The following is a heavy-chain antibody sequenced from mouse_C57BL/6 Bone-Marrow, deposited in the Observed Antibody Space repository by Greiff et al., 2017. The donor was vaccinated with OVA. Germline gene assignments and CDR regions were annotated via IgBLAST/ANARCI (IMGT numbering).Heavy chain of an antibody. CDR3: ARDSPWFAY. CDR2: ISDGGSYT. J-gene: IGHJ3*01. Sequence: EVKLMESGGGLMKPGGSLKLSCAASGFTFSSYAMSWVRQTPEKRLEWVATISDGGSYTYYPDNVKGRFTISRDNAKNNLYLQMSHLKSEDTAMYYCARDSPWFAYWGQGTLVTVSA. V-gene: IGHV5-4*03. CDR1: GFTFSSYA.